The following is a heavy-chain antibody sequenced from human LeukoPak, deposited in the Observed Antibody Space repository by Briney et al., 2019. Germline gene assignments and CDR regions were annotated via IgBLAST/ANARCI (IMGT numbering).Heavy chain of an antibody. V-gene: IGHV4-59*01. Sequence: SETLSLTCTVSGCSISSYYWSWIRQAPGLGLEWIGYIYYSGSTNYNPSLKSRVTISVDTSKNQFSLKLSSVTAADTAVYYCARDTGSYSWFDPWGQGTLVTVSS. CDR2: IYYSGST. CDR1: GCSISSYY. CDR3: ARDTGSYSWFDP. D-gene: IGHD1-26*01. J-gene: IGHJ5*02.